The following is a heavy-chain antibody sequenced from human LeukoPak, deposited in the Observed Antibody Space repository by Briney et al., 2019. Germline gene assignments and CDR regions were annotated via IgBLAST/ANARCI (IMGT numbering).Heavy chain of an antibody. CDR3: ARGEYGLFDY. CDR1: GGSISSGSYY. CDR2: THTSGST. Sequence: SETLSLTCTVSGGSISSGSYYWSWIRLPAGKGLEWIGRTHTSGSTNYNPSLKSRVTISVDTSKNQLSLKLSSVTAADTAVYYCARGEYGLFDYWGQGTLVTVSS. D-gene: IGHD2/OR15-2a*01. J-gene: IGHJ4*02. V-gene: IGHV4-61*02.